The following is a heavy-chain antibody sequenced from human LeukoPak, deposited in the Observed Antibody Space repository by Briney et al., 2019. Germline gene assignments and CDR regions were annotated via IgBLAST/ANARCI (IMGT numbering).Heavy chain of an antibody. J-gene: IGHJ4*02. Sequence: GESLKISCKGSGDSFTTYWIGWVRQMPGKGLEWMGRIDPSDAYTNYGPSFQGHVTISSDKSIKTAYLQWSSLKASDTAMYYCARHEGYSSSARVYWGQGTLVTVSS. CDR1: GDSFTTYW. CDR2: IDPSDAYT. V-gene: IGHV5-10-1*01. CDR3: ARHEGYSSSARVY. D-gene: IGHD6-13*01.